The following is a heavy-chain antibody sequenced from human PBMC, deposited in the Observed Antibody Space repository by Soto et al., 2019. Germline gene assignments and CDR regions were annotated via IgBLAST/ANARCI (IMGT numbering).Heavy chain of an antibody. V-gene: IGHV1-46*03. D-gene: IGHD1-26*01. J-gene: IGHJ4*02. CDR3: ARGWWELLLR. CDR2: INPSGGST. CDR1: GYTFTSYY. Sequence: QVQLVQSGAEVKKPGASVKVSCKASGYTFTSYYMHWVRQAPGQGLEWMGIINPSGGSTSYAQKFQGRVTMRRDTATRTVYMELSSLRSEDTAVYYCARGWWELLLRWGQGTLVTVSS.